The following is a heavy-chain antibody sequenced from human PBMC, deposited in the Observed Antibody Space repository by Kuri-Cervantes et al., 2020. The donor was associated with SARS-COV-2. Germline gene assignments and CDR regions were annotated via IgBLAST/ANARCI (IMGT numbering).Heavy chain of an antibody. J-gene: IGHJ4*02. CDR2: ISVYRGKT. CDR1: GYTFNTYG. CDR3: SRAGFDY. V-gene: IGHV1-18*04. Sequence: ASVKVTCKTSGYTFNTYGIHWVRQGPGQELEWMGWISVYRGKTNYTQKAKGRVTMTTDTSTSTAYMELRRLRSDDTAVYYCSRAGFDYWGQGTLVTFSS.